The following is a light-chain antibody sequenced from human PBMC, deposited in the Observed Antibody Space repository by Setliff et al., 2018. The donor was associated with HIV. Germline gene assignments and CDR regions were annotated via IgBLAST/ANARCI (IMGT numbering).Light chain of an antibody. CDR1: QDISKY. CDR3: HKYSSFPPT. J-gene: IGKJ1*01. Sequence: DIQMTQSPSSLSASVGDRVTITCRACQDISKYLAWYQQKPGKVPKLLIYAASTLQSGVPSRFSGSGSGTDFTLTISSLQPEDVATYFCHKYSSFPPTFGQGTKVDIK. V-gene: IGKV1-27*01. CDR2: AAS.